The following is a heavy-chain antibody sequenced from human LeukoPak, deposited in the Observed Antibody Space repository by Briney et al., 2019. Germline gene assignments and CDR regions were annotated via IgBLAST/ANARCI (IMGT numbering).Heavy chain of an antibody. CDR2: INHSGST. D-gene: IGHD6-13*01. J-gene: IGHJ4*02. CDR1: GGSFSGYY. CDR3: ARGKMYSSSWYNY. V-gene: IGHV4-34*01. Sequence: SETLSLTCAVYGGSFSGYYWSWIRQPPGKGLEWIGEINHSGSTNYNPSLKSRVTISVDTSKNQFSLKLSPVTAADTAVYYCARGKMYSSSWYNYWGQGTLVTVSS.